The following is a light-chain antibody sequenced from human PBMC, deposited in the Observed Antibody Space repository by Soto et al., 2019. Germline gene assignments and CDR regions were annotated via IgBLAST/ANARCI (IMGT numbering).Light chain of an antibody. J-gene: IGLJ2*01. Sequence: QSVLTQPPSVSAAPGQKVTISCSGSSSNIGNNYVSWYQQLPGTAPKLLIYDNNKRPSGIAGRFSGSKSGTSATLGITGLQTGDEADYYCGTWDSSLSAVVFGGGTKLTVL. CDR1: SSNIGNNY. V-gene: IGLV1-51*01. CDR2: DNN. CDR3: GTWDSSLSAVV.